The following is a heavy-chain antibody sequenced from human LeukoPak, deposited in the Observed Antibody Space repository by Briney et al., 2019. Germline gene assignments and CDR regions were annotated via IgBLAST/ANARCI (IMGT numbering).Heavy chain of an antibody. Sequence: GGSLRLSCAVSGFTFRTYWMHWVRQVPGEGLVWVSRINEDGSITNYADSVKGRFSISRDNAKNTLYLQMNSLRAEDTAVYYCVKSRRVGANQRGLFDYWGQGTLVTVSP. J-gene: IGHJ4*02. CDR1: GFTFRTYW. V-gene: IGHV3-74*01. CDR2: INEDGSIT. CDR3: VKSRRVGANQRGLFDY. D-gene: IGHD1-26*01.